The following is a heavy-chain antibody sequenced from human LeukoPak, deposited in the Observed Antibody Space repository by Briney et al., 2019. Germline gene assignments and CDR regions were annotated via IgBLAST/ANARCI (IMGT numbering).Heavy chain of an antibody. CDR2: IYYSGTA. J-gene: IGHJ6*03. Sequence: SETLSLTCTLSGGPISNYQWSWIRQPPGKGLEWIGNIYYSGTANYNPSLKSRVIISVDTSKNQFSLKLSSVTAADTAVYYCARTTEGGYTYDYFYYYYMDVWGKGTTVTISS. CDR1: GGPISNYQ. V-gene: IGHV4-59*01. CDR3: ARTTEGGYTYDYFYYYYMDV. D-gene: IGHD5-18*01.